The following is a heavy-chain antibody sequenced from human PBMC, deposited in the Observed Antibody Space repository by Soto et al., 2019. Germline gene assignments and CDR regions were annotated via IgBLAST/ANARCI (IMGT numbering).Heavy chain of an antibody. CDR2: ISNSAGST. CDR1: GFTFSNYA. CDR3: ARGISYYDSSGYYSDY. V-gene: IGHV3-23*01. J-gene: IGHJ4*02. D-gene: IGHD3-22*01. Sequence: AGGSLRLSCAASGFTFSNYAMSWVRQAPGKGLEWVSGISNSAGSTYYADSVKGRFTISRDNSKNALYLHLNSLRAEDTAVYYCARGISYYDSSGYYSDYWGQGTLVTVSS.